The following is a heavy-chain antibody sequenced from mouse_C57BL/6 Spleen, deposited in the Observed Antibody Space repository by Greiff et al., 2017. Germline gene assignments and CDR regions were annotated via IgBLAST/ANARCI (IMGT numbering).Heavy chain of an antibody. CDR2: IYPGDGDT. CDR1: GYAFSSYW. CDR3: ARDDYDGGGAMDY. J-gene: IGHJ4*01. D-gene: IGHD2-4*01. V-gene: IGHV1-80*01. Sequence: QVQLQQSGAELVKPGASVKISCKASGYAFSSYWMNWVKQRPGKGLEWIGQIYPGDGDTNYNGKFKGKATLTADKSSSTAYIQLSSLTSEDSAVYFCARDDYDGGGAMDYWGQGTSVTVSS.